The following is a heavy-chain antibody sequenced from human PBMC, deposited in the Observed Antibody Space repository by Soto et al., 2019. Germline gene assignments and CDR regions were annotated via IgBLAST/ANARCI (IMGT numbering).Heavy chain of an antibody. D-gene: IGHD3-16*01. J-gene: IGHJ3*02. V-gene: IGHV3-33*01. CDR3: AGLPDAFDI. CDR1: GFTFSSYA. CDR2: IWDDGSNK. Sequence: GVSLRLSCAASGFTFSSYAMRWVRQAPGKGLEWVAVIWDDGSNKYYADSMKGRFTISRDNSKNTLYLQMNSLRAEDTAVYYCAGLPDAFDIWGQGTMVTVSS.